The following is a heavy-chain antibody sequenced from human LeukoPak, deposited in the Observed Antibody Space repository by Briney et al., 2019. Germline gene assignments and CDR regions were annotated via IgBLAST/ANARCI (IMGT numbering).Heavy chain of an antibody. D-gene: IGHD3-22*01. Sequence: GSLRLSCAASGFTFSSYAMSWVRQAPGKGLEWVSAISGSGGSTYYADSVKGRFTISRDNSKNTLYLQMNSLRAEDTAVYYCAKYSDSSGYSDYWGQGTLVTVSS. CDR3: AKYSDSSGYSDY. J-gene: IGHJ4*02. CDR1: GFTFSSYA. V-gene: IGHV3-23*01. CDR2: ISGSGGST.